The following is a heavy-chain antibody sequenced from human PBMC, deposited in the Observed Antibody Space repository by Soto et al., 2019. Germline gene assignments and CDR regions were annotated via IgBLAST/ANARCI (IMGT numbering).Heavy chain of an antibody. CDR3: ARDSGYSYGPFDY. V-gene: IGHV3-7*01. J-gene: IGHJ4*02. D-gene: IGHD5-18*01. CDR1: GFTFSSYW. Sequence: GGSLRLSCAASGFTFSSYWMSWVRQAPGKGLEWVANIREDGSQKFYLDSVKGRITISRDNAKNSLYLQMNSLRAEDTAVYYCARDSGYSYGPFDYWGQGTLVTVSS. CDR2: IREDGSQK.